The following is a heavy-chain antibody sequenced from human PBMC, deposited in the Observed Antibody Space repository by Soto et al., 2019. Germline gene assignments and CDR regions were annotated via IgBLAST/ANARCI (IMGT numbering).Heavy chain of an antibody. CDR2: ISSSGSNI. D-gene: IGHD6-13*01. CDR1: GFTFNIYS. CDR3: ARGPLEQLEL. Sequence: EAQLVESEGGLVQPGGSLRLSCAASGFTFNIYSMNWVRQAPGKGLEWVSYISSSGSNIYYADSVKGRFTISRDNAKNTLYLQMNSLRDEDTAVYYCARGPLEQLELWGQGTLVTVSS. V-gene: IGHV3-48*02. J-gene: IGHJ4*02.